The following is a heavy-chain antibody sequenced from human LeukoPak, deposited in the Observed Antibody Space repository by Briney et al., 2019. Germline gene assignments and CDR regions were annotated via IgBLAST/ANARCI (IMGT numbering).Heavy chain of an antibody. D-gene: IGHD6-25*01. Sequence: GASVKVSCKASGYIFTSYGISWVRRAPGQGLEWVGWISVYNGNTNYAQKLQGRVTMTTDTSTSTAYMELRSLRSDDTAVYFCARDGGQEIAAGDFWGQGTLVTVSS. CDR3: ARDGGQEIAAGDF. CDR1: GYIFTSYG. V-gene: IGHV1-18*01. J-gene: IGHJ4*02. CDR2: ISVYNGNT.